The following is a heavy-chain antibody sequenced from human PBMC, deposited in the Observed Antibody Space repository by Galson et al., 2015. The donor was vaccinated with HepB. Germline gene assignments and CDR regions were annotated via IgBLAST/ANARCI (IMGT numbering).Heavy chain of an antibody. V-gene: IGHV3-30*04. CDR2: ISYDGSHK. J-gene: IGHJ4*02. CDR3: ARDQRRNYYDRSGYYGDY. CDR1: GFTFSSYA. Sequence: SLRLSCAASGFTFSSYAMHWVRQAPGKGLEWVAVISYDGSHKYYADSVRGRFTIPRDNSKNTLYLQMNSLRAEDTAVFYCARDQRRNYYDRSGYYGDYWGQGTLVTVSS. D-gene: IGHD3-22*01.